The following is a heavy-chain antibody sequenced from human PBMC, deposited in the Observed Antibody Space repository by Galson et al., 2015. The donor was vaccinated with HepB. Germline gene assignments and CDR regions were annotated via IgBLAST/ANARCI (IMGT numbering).Heavy chain of an antibody. J-gene: IGHJ4*02. Sequence: SLRLSCAGTGFNFSRHSMSWVRQAPGKGLERLASISSSSNYIYYADSVRGRFTISRDNAKTSLYLQMNSLRADDTAVFYCARNVVTTGVLGYWGQGVLVTVSS. CDR3: ARNVVTTGVLGY. V-gene: IGHV3-21*06. CDR1: GFNFSRHS. D-gene: IGHD1-14*01. CDR2: ISSSSNYI.